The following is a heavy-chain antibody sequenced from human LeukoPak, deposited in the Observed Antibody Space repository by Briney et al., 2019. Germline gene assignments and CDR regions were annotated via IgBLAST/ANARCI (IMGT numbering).Heavy chain of an antibody. J-gene: IGHJ4*02. CDR1: GYTFTGYY. CDR2: TNPNSGGT. D-gene: IGHD6-6*01. V-gene: IGHV1-2*02. CDR3: ARVSIAARPYFDY. Sequence: GASVKVSCKASGYTFTGYYMHWVRQAPGQGLEWMGWTNPNSGGTNYAQKFQGRVTMTRDTSISTAYMELSRLRSDDTAVYYCARVSIAARPYFDYWGQGTLVTVSS.